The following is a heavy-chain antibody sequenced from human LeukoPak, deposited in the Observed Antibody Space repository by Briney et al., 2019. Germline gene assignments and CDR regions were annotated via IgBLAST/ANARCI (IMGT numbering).Heavy chain of an antibody. CDR2: IYYSGST. J-gene: IGHJ6*03. V-gene: IGHV4-59*01. Sequence: SETLSLTCTVPGGSISSYYWSWIRQPPGKGLEWIGYIYYSGSTNYNPSLKSRVTISVDTSKNQFSLKLSSVTAADTAVYYCASSELTYYYYYYMDVWGKGTTVTVSS. D-gene: IGHD1-26*01. CDR1: GGSISSYY. CDR3: ASSELTYYYYYYMDV.